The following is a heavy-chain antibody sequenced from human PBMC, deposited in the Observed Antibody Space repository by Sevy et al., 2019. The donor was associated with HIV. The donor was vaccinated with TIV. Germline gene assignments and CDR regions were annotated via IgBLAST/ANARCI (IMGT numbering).Heavy chain of an antibody. Sequence: GGSLRLSCSASGFTFGSYWMPWVRQAPGKGLVWISGVNSDGSSTNYADSVKGRFTMSRDSAKNTLYLQMNSLRAEDTAVYFCVAANTWEDYWGQGTLVTVSS. D-gene: IGHD1-26*01. J-gene: IGHJ4*02. CDR3: VAANTWEDY. CDR2: VNSDGSST. CDR1: GFTFGSYW. V-gene: IGHV3-74*01.